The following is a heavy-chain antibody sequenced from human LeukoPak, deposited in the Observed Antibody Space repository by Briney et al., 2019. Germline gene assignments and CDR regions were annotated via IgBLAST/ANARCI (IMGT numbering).Heavy chain of an antibody. CDR2: IYLSGRT. J-gene: IGHJ4*02. V-gene: IGHV4-39*01. D-gene: IGHD3-22*01. CDR3: ARSLRGGYYFTGDY. Sequence: PSETLSLTCTVSGGSIRSSSDYWGWIRQPPGEGLEWIGSIYLSGRTYYNPSLKSRVTISVDTSKNQFSLRLNSVTAADTAVYYCARSLRGGYYFTGDYWGQGTLVTVSS. CDR1: GGSIRSSSDY.